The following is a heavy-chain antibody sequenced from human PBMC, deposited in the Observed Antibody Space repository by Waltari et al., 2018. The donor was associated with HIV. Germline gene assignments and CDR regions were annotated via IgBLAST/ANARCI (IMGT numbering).Heavy chain of an antibody. D-gene: IGHD1-26*01. CDR1: GITFKNAW. CDR2: IRSKADGGAT. V-gene: IGHV3-15*02. J-gene: IGHJ4*02. CDR3: TTFEMGTTRNF. Sequence: VQLVESGGALVTPGGSLKISCAVSGITFKNAWLSWVRQAPGKGLQSLGHIRSKADGGATDYAAPLSGRFAISTDDFNNPMFLEMKTWKVDDTAVYYCTTFEMGTTRNFWGQGTLVTVSS.